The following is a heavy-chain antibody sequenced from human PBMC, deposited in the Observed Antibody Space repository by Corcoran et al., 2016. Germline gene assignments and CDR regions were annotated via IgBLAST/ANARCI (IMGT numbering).Heavy chain of an antibody. V-gene: IGHV3-48*04. D-gene: IGHD3-22*01. CDR3: ARDSGRITMILAPYGMDV. Sequence: EVQLVESGGGLVQPGGSLRLSCAASGFTFSSYSMNWVRQAPGKGLEWVSYISSSSSTIYYADSVKGRFTISRDNAKNSLYLQMNSLRAEDTAVYYCARDSGRITMILAPYGMDVWGQGTTVTVSS. J-gene: IGHJ6*02. CDR2: ISSSSSTI. CDR1: GFTFSSYS.